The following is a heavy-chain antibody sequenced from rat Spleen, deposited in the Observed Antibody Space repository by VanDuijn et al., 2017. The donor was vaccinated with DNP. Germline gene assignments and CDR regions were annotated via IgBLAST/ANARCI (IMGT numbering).Heavy chain of an antibody. CDR3: TTDPSYYSSPFAY. CDR1: GFTFSNYG. V-gene: IGHV5-27*01. D-gene: IGHD1-2*01. Sequence: EVQLVESGGGLVQPGRSLKLSCAASGFTFSNYGMAWVRQTPTKGLEWVASIRTGGGNTYYRDSVKGRFTISRDNAKSTLYLQMDSLRSEDTATYYCTTDPSYYSSPFAYWGQGTLVTVSS. J-gene: IGHJ3*01. CDR2: IRTGGGNT.